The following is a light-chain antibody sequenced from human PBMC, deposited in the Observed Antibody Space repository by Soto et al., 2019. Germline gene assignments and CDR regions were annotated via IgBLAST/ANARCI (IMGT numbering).Light chain of an antibody. V-gene: IGLV3-21*02. J-gene: IGLJ1*01. Sequence: SYELTQTPSVSVAPGQTARISCGGNDIGSKSVHWSQQKAGQAPVVVVYDDDDRPSGIPDRVSGSNSGDTATLTISRVEVGDEADYYCQVWDSSSDHYVFGSGTKVTVL. CDR1: DIGSKS. CDR2: DDD. CDR3: QVWDSSSDHYV.